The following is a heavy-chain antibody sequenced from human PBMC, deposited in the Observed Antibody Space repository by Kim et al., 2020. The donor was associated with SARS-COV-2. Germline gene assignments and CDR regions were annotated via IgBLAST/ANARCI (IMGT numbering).Heavy chain of an antibody. CDR2: INPVFGTT. J-gene: IGHJ6*02. Sequence: ASVKVSCRTFGGGFSSNAISWVRQAPGQGLEWVGDINPVFGTTNNAQKFQGRVTITADESTSTAYMELSSLKFEDTAVYYCARVRFFGGFYQFGMKVWGQGTSVSVSS. V-gene: IGHV1-69*13. CDR3: ARVRFFGGFYQFGMKV. D-gene: IGHD3-3*01. CDR1: GGGFSSNA.